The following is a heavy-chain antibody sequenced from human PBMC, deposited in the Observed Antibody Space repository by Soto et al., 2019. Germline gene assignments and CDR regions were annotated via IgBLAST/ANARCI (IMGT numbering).Heavy chain of an antibody. D-gene: IGHD2-8*01. V-gene: IGHV4-31*03. Sequence: QVQLQESGPGLVKPSQTLSLTCTVSGGSISSGGYYWSWIRQHPGKGLEWIGYIYYSGSTYYNPSLKSRVTIPVDPSKNHFSLKLSTVTAADAAVYYCLTNGLQIAPPGENSFDPRRQGTLVTVSS. CDR2: IYYSGST. CDR3: LTNGLQIAPPGENSFDP. J-gene: IGHJ5*02. CDR1: GGSISSGGYY.